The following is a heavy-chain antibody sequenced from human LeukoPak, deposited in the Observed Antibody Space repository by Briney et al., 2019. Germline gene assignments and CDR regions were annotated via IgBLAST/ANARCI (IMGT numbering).Heavy chain of an antibody. J-gene: IGHJ4*02. CDR1: GFTFSSYG. D-gene: IGHD6-19*01. CDR3: AGEHTPYGSGCTAAY. CDR2: ISPSSSTI. Sequence: PGGSLRLSCAASGFTFSSYGMNWVRQAPGKGLEWVSYISPSSSTIYYADSGKGRFTVSRDNAKNSLYLQMNSLRAEDTAVYYCAGEHTPYGSGCTAAYWGQGTLVTVSS. V-gene: IGHV3-48*01.